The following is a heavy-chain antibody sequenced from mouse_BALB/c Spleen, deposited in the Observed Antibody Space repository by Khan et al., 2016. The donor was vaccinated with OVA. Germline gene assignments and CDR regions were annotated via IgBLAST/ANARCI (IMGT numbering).Heavy chain of an antibody. CDR3: ARHGSTSWFAY. Sequence: VQLKQSGPELMKPGASVKISCKASGYSFTSYYIHWVKQSHGKTLKWIGYIDPFNGGSTYNQKFKGKATLTVDKSSSTAYMHLSSLTSEDSAVXYCARHGSTSWFAYWGQGTLVTVSA. V-gene: IGHV1-31*01. J-gene: IGHJ3*01. D-gene: IGHD1-1*01. CDR2: IDPFNGGS. CDR1: GYSFTSYY.